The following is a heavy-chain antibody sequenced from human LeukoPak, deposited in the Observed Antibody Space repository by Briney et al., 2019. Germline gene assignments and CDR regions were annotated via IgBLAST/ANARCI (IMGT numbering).Heavy chain of an antibody. J-gene: IGHJ3*02. Sequence: GESLTISCKGSGYSFTSYWIGWVRQMPGKGLEGMGIIYPGDSDTRYSPSFQGQVTISADKSISTAYLQWSSLKASDTAMYYCARGRSIFGVVRVAFDIWGQGTMVTVSS. CDR3: ARGRSIFGVVRVAFDI. CDR1: GYSFTSYW. V-gene: IGHV5-51*01. CDR2: IYPGDSDT. D-gene: IGHD3-3*01.